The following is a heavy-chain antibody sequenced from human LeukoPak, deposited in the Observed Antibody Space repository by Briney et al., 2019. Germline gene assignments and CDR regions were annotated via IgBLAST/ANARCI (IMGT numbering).Heavy chain of an antibody. CDR3: AKDFSHYSSQPQTNDY. CDR1: GFTFSNYG. J-gene: IGHJ4*02. V-gene: IGHV3-30*02. CDR2: IRFDGSHK. D-gene: IGHD6-13*01. Sequence: GGSLRLSCAASGFTFSNYGMNWVRQAPGKGLEWVAFIRFDGSHKYYADSVKGRFTISRDNSKNTLYLQMNSLRPEDTAVYYCAKDFSHYSSQPQTNDYWGQGTLVTVSS.